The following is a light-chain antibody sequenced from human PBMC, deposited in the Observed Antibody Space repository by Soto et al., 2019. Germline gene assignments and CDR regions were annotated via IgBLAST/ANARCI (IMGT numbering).Light chain of an antibody. V-gene: IGKV1-5*03. J-gene: IGKJ1*01. CDR3: QQYNDYLWT. CDR2: GAS. Sequence: GDRVTITCRASESISTWLAWYQQKPGKAPKLLIYGASSLQSGVPSRFSGSGSGTEFTLTISSLQPDDFATYYCQQYNDYLWTFGQGTKVDIK. CDR1: ESISTW.